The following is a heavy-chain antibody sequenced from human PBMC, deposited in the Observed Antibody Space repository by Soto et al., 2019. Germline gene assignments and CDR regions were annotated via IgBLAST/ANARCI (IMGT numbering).Heavy chain of an antibody. CDR3: ARRGGSYYYFDY. D-gene: IGHD1-26*01. CDR2: ISGSGGST. Sequence: EVQLLESGGGLVQPGGSLRLSCAASGFTFSSYAMSWVRQAPGKGLEWVSAISGSGGSTYYADSVKGRFTISRDNSKNTLYLQMNSLRAEDTAVYYCARRGGSYYYFDYWGQGTLVTVSS. J-gene: IGHJ4*02. V-gene: IGHV3-23*01. CDR1: GFTFSSYA.